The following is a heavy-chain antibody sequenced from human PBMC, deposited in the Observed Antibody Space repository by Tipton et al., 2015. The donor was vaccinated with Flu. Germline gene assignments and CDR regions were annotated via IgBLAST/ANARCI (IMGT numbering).Heavy chain of an antibody. J-gene: IGHJ5*02. CDR3: ARRDYSNYVSDPKNWFDP. V-gene: IGHV4-38-2*02. CDR2: IFPTGTT. D-gene: IGHD4-11*01. CDR1: GDSIRSDYY. Sequence: LRLSCTISGDSIRSDYYWGWIRQPPGKGLEWIGHIFPTGTTYHKPSLKSRVTISINTSKNQLSLKVFSVTAADTAVYYCARRDYSNYVSDPKNWFDPWGEGIQVTVSS.